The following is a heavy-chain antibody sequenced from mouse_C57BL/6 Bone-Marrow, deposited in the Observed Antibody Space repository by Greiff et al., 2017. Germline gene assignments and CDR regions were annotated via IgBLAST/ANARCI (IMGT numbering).Heavy chain of an antibody. V-gene: IGHV6-3*01. D-gene: IGHD1-1*01. J-gene: IGHJ1*03. CDR1: GFTFSNYW. Sequence: DVKVEESGGGLVQPGGSMKLSCVASGFTFSNYWMNWVRQSPEKGLEWVAQIRLKSDNYATHYAESVKGRFTISRDDSKSSVYLQMNNLRAEDTGIYYCTGYYYGSSYDWYFDVWGTWTTVTVSS. CDR3: TGYYYGSSYDWYFDV. CDR2: IRLKSDNYAT.